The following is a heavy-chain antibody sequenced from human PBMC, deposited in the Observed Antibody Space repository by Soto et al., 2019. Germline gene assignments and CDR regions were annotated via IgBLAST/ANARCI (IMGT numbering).Heavy chain of an antibody. D-gene: IGHD6-13*01. V-gene: IGHV1-18*01. Sequence: ASVKVSCKASGYTFTSYGMSWVRQAPGQGLEWMGWISAYNGNTNYAQKLQGRVTMTTDTSTSTAYMELRSLRSDDTAVYYCASDGIAAAGTDYYYGMDVWGQGTTVTVSS. CDR3: ASDGIAAAGTDYYYGMDV. CDR2: ISAYNGNT. CDR1: GYTFTSYG. J-gene: IGHJ6*02.